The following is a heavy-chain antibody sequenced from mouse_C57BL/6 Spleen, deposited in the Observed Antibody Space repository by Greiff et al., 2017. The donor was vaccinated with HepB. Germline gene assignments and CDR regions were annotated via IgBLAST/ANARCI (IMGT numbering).Heavy chain of an antibody. J-gene: IGHJ1*03. V-gene: IGHV5-6*01. Sequence: EVKVVESGGDLVKPGGSLKLSCAASGFTFSSYGMSWVRQTPDKRLEWVATISSGGSYTYYPDSVKGRFTISRDNAKNTLYLQMSSLKSEDTAMYYCARQEKSSSSDLLWYFDVWGTGTTVTVSS. D-gene: IGHD1-1*01. CDR3: ARQEKSSSSDLLWYFDV. CDR1: GFTFSSYG. CDR2: ISSGGSYT.